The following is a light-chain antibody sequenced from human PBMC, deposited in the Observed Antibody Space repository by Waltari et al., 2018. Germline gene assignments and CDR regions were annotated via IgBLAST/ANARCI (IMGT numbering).Light chain of an antibody. CDR1: QTINNY. Sequence: EIVLTQSPATLSLSPGERATLSCRASQTINNYLAWYQQRPGQAPRLLIYDASTRATGIPARFSGSGSGTDFTLTISSLEPEDFAIYYCQRRSNWPPTLTFGGGTKVEFK. V-gene: IGKV3-11*01. CDR2: DAS. CDR3: QRRSNWPPTLT. J-gene: IGKJ4*01.